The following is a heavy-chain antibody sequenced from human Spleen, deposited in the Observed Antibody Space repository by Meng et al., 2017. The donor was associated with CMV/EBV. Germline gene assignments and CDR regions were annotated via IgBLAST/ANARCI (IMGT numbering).Heavy chain of an antibody. D-gene: IGHD1-14*01. CDR1: GFTFSSYG. V-gene: IGHV3-30*02. J-gene: IGHJ6*02. CDR2: IRYDGSNK. CDR3: ARPRYYYYGMDV. Sequence: GGSLRLSCAASGFTFSSYGMHWVRQAPGKGLEWVAFIRYDGSNKYYADSVKGRFTISRDNSKNTLYLQMNSLRAEDTAVYYCARPRYYYYGMDVWGQGTTVTVSS.